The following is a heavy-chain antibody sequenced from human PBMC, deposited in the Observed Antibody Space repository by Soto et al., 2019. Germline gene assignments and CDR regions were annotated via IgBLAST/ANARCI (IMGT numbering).Heavy chain of an antibody. D-gene: IGHD2-2*01. J-gene: IGHJ4*02. CDR3: ARVDRYCSSASCYDY. CDR1: GYSFTSSD. Sequence: GASVKVSCKAFGYSFTSSDINWVRQAAGQGLEWMGWMNPNSGNTGYAQKFQGRVSMTRNTAMGTAYMELSSLRSEDTAVYYCARVDRYCSSASCYDYWGQGTLVTVSS. V-gene: IGHV1-8*01. CDR2: MNPNSGNT.